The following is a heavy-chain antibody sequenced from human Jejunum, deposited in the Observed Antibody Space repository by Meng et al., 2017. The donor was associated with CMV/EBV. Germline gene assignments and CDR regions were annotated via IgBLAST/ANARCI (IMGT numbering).Heavy chain of an antibody. V-gene: IGHV4-39*07. Sequence: IRTSGHYWGWIRQPTGKGLEWIGSLYYTGRAYYNPSLRSRVTISEDTSENQFSLRLTSVTAADTAVYYCARGLTGPDYYYNAMDVWGQGSTVTVSS. CDR1: IRTSGHY. CDR2: LYYTGRA. J-gene: IGHJ6*02. CDR3: ARGLTGPDYYYNAMDV.